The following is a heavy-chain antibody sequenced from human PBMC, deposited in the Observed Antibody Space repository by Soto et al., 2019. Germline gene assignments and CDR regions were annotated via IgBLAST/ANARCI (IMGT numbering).Heavy chain of an antibody. D-gene: IGHD6-13*01. CDR1: GFSVTANS. J-gene: IGHJ5*02. V-gene: IGHV3-53*01. CDR3: ARQLSGSWYNWFDP. Sequence: EMQLVEFGGGLIQPGGSLRLSCAASGFSVTANSMSWVRQAPGKGLEWVSVMHSDVTTYYADSVKGRFIISRDNSKNTLYLQMSNLRGEDTARYFCARQLSGSWYNWFDPWGQGTLVTVSS. CDR2: MHSDVTT.